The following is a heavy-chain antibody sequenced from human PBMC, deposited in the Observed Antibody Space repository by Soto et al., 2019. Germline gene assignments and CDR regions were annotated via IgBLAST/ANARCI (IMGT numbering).Heavy chain of an antibody. CDR1: GGSTSSSSYY. CDR2: IYHRGST. V-gene: IGHV4-39*01. CDR3: GAGYCSTTSCYELHY. D-gene: IGHD2-2*01. J-gene: IGHJ4*02. Sequence: SETLSLTCTVSGGSTSSSSYYWGWIRQPPGKGLEWLGSIYHRGSTYYNPSLKSRVTISVDTSKTQFSLKLSSVTAADTAVYYCGAGYCSTTSCYELHYWGQGTLVTVSS.